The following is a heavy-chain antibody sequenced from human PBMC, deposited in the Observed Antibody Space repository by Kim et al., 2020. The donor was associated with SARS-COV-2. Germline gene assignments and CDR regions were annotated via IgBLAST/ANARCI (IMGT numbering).Heavy chain of an antibody. D-gene: IGHD3-10*01. CDR1: GGSISSGSYY. J-gene: IGHJ3*02. CDR3: ARDRGMVRGVDAFDI. Sequence: SETLSLTCTVSGGSISSGSYYWSWIRQPAGKGLEWIGRIYTSGSTNYNPSLKSRVTISVDTSKNQFSLKLSPVTAADTAVYYCARDRGMVRGVDAFDIWGQGTMVTVSS. V-gene: IGHV4-61*02. CDR2: IYTSGST.